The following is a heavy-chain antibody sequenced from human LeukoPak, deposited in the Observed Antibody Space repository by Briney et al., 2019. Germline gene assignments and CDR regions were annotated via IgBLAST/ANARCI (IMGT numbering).Heavy chain of an antibody. D-gene: IGHD3-16*02. V-gene: IGHV3-23*01. CDR3: AKDLQLST. CDR1: GFTFRDSA. CDR2: ISYSGGNA. Sequence: GSLRLSCAASGFTFRDSAMTWVRHVPGKELEWVSLISYSGGNAYYADSVKGRFTISRDNSENTLSLQMNSLRVEDTARYYCAKDLQLSTWGLGTMVTVSS. J-gene: IGHJ3*01.